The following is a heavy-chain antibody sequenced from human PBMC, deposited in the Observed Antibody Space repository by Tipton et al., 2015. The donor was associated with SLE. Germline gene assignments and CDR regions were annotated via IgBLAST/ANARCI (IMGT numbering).Heavy chain of an antibody. CDR2: IYSGGST. J-gene: IGHJ4*02. V-gene: IGHV3-66*02. D-gene: IGHD3-10*01. CDR3: ARAFYGSGSACIDY. CDR1: GFAVSSNY. Sequence: SLRLSCAASGFAVSSNYMNWVRQAPGKGLEWVSVIYSGGSTYYADSVKGRFTISRDNSKNTLYLQMNSLRAEDTAVYYCARAFYGSGSACIDYWGQGTLVTVSS.